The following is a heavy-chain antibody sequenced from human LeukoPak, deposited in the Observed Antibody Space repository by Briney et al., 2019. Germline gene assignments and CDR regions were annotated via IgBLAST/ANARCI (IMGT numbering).Heavy chain of an antibody. V-gene: IGHV3-74*01. CDR3: ERDGSIFGVGNYYYYMDV. Sequence: GGSLRLSCAASGFTFSRYWMHWGRQAPGKGLVWVSRINTDGSSTSYADSVKGRFTISRDNAKNTLYLQMNSLTAEDTAVYYCERDGSIFGVGNYYYYMDVWGKGTTVTVSS. CDR1: GFTFSRYW. J-gene: IGHJ6*03. CDR2: INTDGSST. D-gene: IGHD3-3*01.